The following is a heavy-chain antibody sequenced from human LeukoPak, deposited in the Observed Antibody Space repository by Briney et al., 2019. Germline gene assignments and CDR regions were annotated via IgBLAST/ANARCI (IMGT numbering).Heavy chain of an antibody. CDR2: IIPILGIA. CDR3: ARDLVPAAIGANWFDP. D-gene: IGHD2-2*02. J-gene: IGHJ5*02. V-gene: IGHV1-69*04. CDR1: GGTFSSYA. Sequence: GSSVKVSCKASGGTFSSYAISWVRQAPGQGLEWMGRIIPILGIANYAQKLQGRVTITADKSTSTAYMELSSLRSEDTAVYYCARDLVPAAIGANWFDPWGQGTLVTVSS.